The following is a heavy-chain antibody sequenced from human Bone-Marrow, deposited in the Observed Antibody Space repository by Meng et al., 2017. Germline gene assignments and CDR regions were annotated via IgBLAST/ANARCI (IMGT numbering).Heavy chain of an antibody. V-gene: IGHV4-4*02. CDR2: IYHDGST. J-gene: IGHJ5*02. Sequence: QVQLQASGPGLGKPSGTLSLTCAVSGASISSSHWWGWVRQPPGKGLEWIGEIYHDGSTNYTPSLKSRVTISVDKSKNQFSLKLSSVTAADTAVYYCARAAYDIWSGYAPWGQGSLVTVSS. CDR3: ARAAYDIWSGYAP. CDR1: GASISSSHW. D-gene: IGHD3-3*01.